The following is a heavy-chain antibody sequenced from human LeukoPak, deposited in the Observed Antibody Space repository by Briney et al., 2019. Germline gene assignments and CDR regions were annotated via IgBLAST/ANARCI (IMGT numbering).Heavy chain of an antibody. CDR2: INHRGSN. J-gene: IGHJ4*02. D-gene: IGHD1-20*01. V-gene: IGHV4-34*01. Sequence: SETLSLTCAVYGRSFRGYYWLWIRQPPGKGREWIGEINHRGSNNYKPYLKSRVTIPVDTSKNQFSLKLSSVTAADTAVYYCATYLIRYNWKGGNFDYWGQGTLVTVSS. CDR1: GRSFRGYY. CDR3: ATYLIRYNWKGGNFDY.